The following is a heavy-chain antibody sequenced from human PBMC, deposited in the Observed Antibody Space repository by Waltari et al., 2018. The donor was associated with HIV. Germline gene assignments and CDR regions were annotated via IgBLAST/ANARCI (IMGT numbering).Heavy chain of an antibody. Sequence: EVQLVESGGGLVQPGGSLRLSCAGSGFTFSRYWMSWSRQGPGKGLEYVANTNEDGSEKYDVDSVKGRFTISRENAKNSLYLQRNSLRAEDTALYYCARGGGGMDVWGQGTTVTVSS. D-gene: IGHD3-16*01. V-gene: IGHV3-7*01. CDR3: ARGGGGMDV. J-gene: IGHJ6*02. CDR1: GFTFSRYW. CDR2: TNEDGSEK.